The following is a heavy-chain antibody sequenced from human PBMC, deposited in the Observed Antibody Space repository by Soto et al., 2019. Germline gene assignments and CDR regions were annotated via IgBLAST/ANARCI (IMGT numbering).Heavy chain of an antibody. Sequence: QLQLQESDPGLVKPSETLSLTCTVSGASMTTANYYWAWIRQPPGKSLEWIGCSSYSENTYYNPSLMSPVTISLDTSKKQFYLKLTSVAAADTAVYYCARCLLRGYWYFDLWGRGTLVTVSS. J-gene: IGHJ2*01. CDR3: ARCLLRGYWYFDL. CDR1: GASMTTANYY. CDR2: SSYSENT. D-gene: IGHD1-26*01. V-gene: IGHV4-39*01.